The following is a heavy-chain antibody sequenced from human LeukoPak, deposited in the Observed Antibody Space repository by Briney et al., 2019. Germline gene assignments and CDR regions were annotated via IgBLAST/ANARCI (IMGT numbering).Heavy chain of an antibody. V-gene: IGHV4-39*07. J-gene: IGHJ4*02. CDR3: ARGGQLWPRDDY. Sequence: SETLSLTCTVSGGSISSSSYYWSWIRQPPGKGLEWIGEINHSGSTNYNPSLKSRVTISVDTSKNQFSLKLSSVTAADTAVYYCARGGQLWPRDDYWGQGTLVTVSS. D-gene: IGHD3-16*01. CDR2: INHSGST. CDR1: GGSISSSSYY.